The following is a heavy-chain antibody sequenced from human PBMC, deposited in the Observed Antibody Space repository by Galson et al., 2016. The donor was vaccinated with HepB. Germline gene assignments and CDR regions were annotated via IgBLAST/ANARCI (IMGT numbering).Heavy chain of an antibody. J-gene: IGHJ6*02. D-gene: IGHD2-8*01. V-gene: IGHV3-30*18. Sequence: SLRLSCAASGFTFSSYGMHWVRQAPGKGLEWVAFISYDGSNKKYADSVKGRFTISRDNSKKTLYLQMNSLRAEDTAVYYCAKDSLVYAIDHYYGMDVWGQGTTVTVSS. CDR2: ISYDGSNK. CDR3: AKDSLVYAIDHYYGMDV. CDR1: GFTFSSYG.